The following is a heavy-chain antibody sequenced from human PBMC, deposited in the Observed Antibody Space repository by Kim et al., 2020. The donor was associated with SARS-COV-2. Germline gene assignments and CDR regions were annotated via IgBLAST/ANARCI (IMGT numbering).Heavy chain of an antibody. CDR3: ARGPDFGMVRGVRLNWFDP. D-gene: IGHD3-10*01. CDR1: RVSISSYY. Sequence: SETLSLTCTVSRVSISSYYWSWIRQPPGKGLEWIGYIYYSGSTNYNPSLKSRVTISVDTSKNQFSLKLSSVTAADTAVYYCARGPDFGMVRGVRLNWFDPWGQGTLVTVSS. V-gene: IGHV4-59*01. CDR2: IYYSGST. J-gene: IGHJ5*02.